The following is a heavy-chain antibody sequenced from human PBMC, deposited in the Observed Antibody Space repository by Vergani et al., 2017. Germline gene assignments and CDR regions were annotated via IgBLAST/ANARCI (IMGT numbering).Heavy chain of an antibody. V-gene: IGHV1-2*02. CDR1: GYTFIGYY. CDR2: INPNTGGS. D-gene: IGHD2/OR15-2a*01. CDR3: ARGGCNVPRFDTQYNYYYFIDV. Sequence: QVQLVQSGAEVKKPGASVKVSCKASGYTFIGYYMHWVRQAPGQGLEWIGWINPNTGGSKLAQNFQGRVTLTRDTSTRTFYLELSRLKSEDTAVYYCARGGCNVPRFDTQYNYYYFIDVWATGTTVIVSS. J-gene: IGHJ6*03.